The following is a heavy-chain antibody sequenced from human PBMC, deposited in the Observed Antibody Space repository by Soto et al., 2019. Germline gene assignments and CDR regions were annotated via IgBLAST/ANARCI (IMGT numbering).Heavy chain of an antibody. CDR3: ARGLISGSHYSGGWYYFDS. D-gene: IGHD1-26*01. Sequence: SETLSLTCAVYGGSFSGYYWTWIRQPPGTGLEWIGEINHSGSTNYNPSLKSRVTISVHTSKSQFSLELSSVTAADTAVYYCARGLISGSHYSGGWYYFDSWGQGTQVTVSS. CDR1: GGSFSGYY. V-gene: IGHV4-34*01. J-gene: IGHJ4*02. CDR2: INHSGST.